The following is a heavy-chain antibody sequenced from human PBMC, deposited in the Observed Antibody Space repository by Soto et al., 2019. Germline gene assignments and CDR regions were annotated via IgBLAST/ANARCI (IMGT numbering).Heavy chain of an antibody. CDR2: ISAYNGNT. V-gene: IGHV1-18*01. CDR1: GYTFTSYG. Sequence: QVQLVQSGAEVKKPGASVKVSCKASGYTFTSYGISWVRQAPGQGLEWMGWISAYNGNTNYAQKLQGRVTMTTDTATSTAYMELRSLRSDDTAGYYCARPHIPGGYSSSYFDDWGQGTLVTVSS. J-gene: IGHJ4*02. CDR3: ARPHIPGGYSSSYFDD. D-gene: IGHD6-6*01.